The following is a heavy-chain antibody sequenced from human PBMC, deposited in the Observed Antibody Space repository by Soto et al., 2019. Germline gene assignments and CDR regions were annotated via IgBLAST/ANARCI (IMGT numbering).Heavy chain of an antibody. J-gene: IGHJ6*02. Sequence: QVTLKESGPTLVKPTQTLTLTCTVSGLSLRTTGVGVGWVRQPPGKALEWLALLYWDDDKRYSPSLRSRLTIAKAISEKQVVLTMTNIDTVDTATYYCVQSRCGGDCLEIYSSHAYNGLDVWGQGTTVNVSS. D-gene: IGHD2-21*02. CDR3: VQSRCGGDCLEIYSSHAYNGLDV. CDR1: GLSLRTTGVG. V-gene: IGHV2-5*02. CDR2: LYWDDDK.